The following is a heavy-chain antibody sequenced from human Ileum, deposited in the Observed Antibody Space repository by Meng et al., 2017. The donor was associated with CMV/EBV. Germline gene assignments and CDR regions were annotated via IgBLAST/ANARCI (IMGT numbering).Heavy chain of an antibody. J-gene: IGHJ4*02. V-gene: IGHV1-46*01. CDR1: GYTFTSYY. D-gene: IGHD6-6*01. CDR2: INPSGGST. CDR3: ARVEYSSSSARGSGDY. Sequence: ASVKVSCKASGYTFTSYYMHWVRQAPGQGLEWMGIINPSGGSTSYAQKFQGRVTMTRDTSTSTVYMELSSLRSEDTAVYYCARVEYSSSSARGSGDYWGQGTLVTVSS.